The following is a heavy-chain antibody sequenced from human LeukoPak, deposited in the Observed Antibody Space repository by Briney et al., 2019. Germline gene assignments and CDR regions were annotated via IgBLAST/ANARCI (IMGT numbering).Heavy chain of an antibody. V-gene: IGHV3-64*01. CDR1: GFTFSTYA. CDR2: ISRDGGST. J-gene: IGHJ5*02. CDR3: ASSGGNHWFDP. Sequence: GGSLRLSCAVSGFTFSTYAMHWVRQAPGEGLEYVSGISRDGGSTYYANSVKGRFTISRDNSKNTLYLQMGSLRGEDTAVYYCASSGGNHWFDPWGQGTLVTVSS. D-gene: IGHD1-14*01.